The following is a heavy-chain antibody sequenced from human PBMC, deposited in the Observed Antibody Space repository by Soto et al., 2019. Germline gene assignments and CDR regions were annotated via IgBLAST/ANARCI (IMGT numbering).Heavy chain of an antibody. J-gene: IGHJ5*02. CDR1: GYTFFTYD. CDR2: ISTYSSDT. CDR3: ARHHGPTTSENWFDP. D-gene: IGHD5-12*01. Sequence: QVHLVQSGVEVKTPGASVKVSCQASGYTFFTYDISWVRQAPGQGLEWMGWISTYSSDTKYAQKFQGRVTMTTDSSTTTAYLELRILRSDDTAVYYCARHHGPTTSENWFDPWGQGTLVTVSS. V-gene: IGHV1-18*01.